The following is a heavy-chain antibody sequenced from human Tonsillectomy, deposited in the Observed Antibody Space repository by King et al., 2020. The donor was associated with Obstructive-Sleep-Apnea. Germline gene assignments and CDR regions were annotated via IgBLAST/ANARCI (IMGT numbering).Heavy chain of an antibody. D-gene: IGHD3-10*01. Sequence: VQLVESGGGLVQPGGSLRLSCVASGFTFSTYDMHWVRQSTGKGLEWVSGIGTSGATYYPGSVEGRFTISRENAKNSLYLQMNSLRAGDTAVYYCARVLGYGSGTGMDVWGQGTTVTVS. CDR1: GFTFSTYD. J-gene: IGHJ6*02. CDR2: IGTSGAT. V-gene: IGHV3-13*01. CDR3: ARVLGYGSGTGMDV.